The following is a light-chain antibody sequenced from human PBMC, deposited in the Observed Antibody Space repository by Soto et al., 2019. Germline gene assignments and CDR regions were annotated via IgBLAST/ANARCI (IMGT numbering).Light chain of an antibody. CDR2: GGS. CDR3: QQYGVSPRS. V-gene: IGKV3-20*01. Sequence: EIVMPQSPGTLSLSPGERATLSCRASQSLSSTFLAWYQQRPGQAPRLLIYGGSNRATGVPDRFSGSGSGTDFTLTISRLEPEDFAVYYCQQYGVSPRSFGQGTKVEIK. J-gene: IGKJ1*01. CDR1: QSLSSTF.